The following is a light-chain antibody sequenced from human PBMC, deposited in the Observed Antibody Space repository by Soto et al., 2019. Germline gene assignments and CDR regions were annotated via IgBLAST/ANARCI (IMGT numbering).Light chain of an antibody. J-gene: IGKJ2*01. Sequence: DIQMTQSPSTLSASVGDRVTISCRSSQDISNFLAWYQHKPGKAPKLLIYDASTLQTGVPSRFRGSGFGTEFTLTISGLQPDDFATYFCQLPDDFSHATFGQGTKVDIK. V-gene: IGKV1-5*01. CDR1: QDISNF. CDR2: DAS. CDR3: QLPDDFSHAT.